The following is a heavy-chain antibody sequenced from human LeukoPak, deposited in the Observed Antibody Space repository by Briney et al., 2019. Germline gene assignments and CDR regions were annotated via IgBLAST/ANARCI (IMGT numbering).Heavy chain of an antibody. CDR3: AKDINDDILTGPNDY. CDR1: GFTFDDYA. D-gene: IGHD3-9*01. CDR2: TSWNSGSI. V-gene: IGHV3-9*01. Sequence: GRSLRLSCAASGFTFDDYAMHWVRQAPGKGLEWVSGTSWNSGSIGYADSVKGRFTISRDNAKNSLYLQMNSLRAEDTALYYCAKDINDDILTGPNDYWGQGTLVTVSS. J-gene: IGHJ4*02.